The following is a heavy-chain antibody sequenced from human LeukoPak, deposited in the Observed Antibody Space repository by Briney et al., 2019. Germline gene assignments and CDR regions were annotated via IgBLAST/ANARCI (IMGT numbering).Heavy chain of an antibody. CDR1: GFTFGDYA. CDR2: ISSSSIYI. J-gene: IGHJ3*02. Sequence: GGSLRLSCTASGFTFGDYAMNWVRQAPGKGLEWVSSISSSSIYIYYADSLKGRFTISRDNAKKSLYLQMNSLRAEDTAVYYCARGRDGYNLVDAFDIWGQGIMVTVSS. CDR3: ARGRDGYNLVDAFDI. D-gene: IGHD5-24*01. V-gene: IGHV3-21*01.